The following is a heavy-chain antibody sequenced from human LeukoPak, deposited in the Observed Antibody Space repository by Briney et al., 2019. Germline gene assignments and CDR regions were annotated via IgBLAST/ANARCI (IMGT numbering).Heavy chain of an antibody. J-gene: IGHJ4*02. V-gene: IGHV3-23*01. CDR1: GFTFSSYA. Sequence: QTGGSPRLSCAASGFTFSSYAMSWVRQAPGKGLEWVSAISGSGGSTYYADSVKGRFTISRDNSKNTLYLQMNSLRAEDTAVYYCARGIDYVEVNFDYWGQGTLVTVSS. D-gene: IGHD4-17*01. CDR3: ARGIDYVEVNFDY. CDR2: ISGSGGST.